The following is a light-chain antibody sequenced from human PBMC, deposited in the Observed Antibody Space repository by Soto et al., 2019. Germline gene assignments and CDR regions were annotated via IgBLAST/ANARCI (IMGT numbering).Light chain of an antibody. CDR3: QQYLITPPT. Sequence: DIVMSQSPDSLAVSLGERATIDCKSSQSLLYNSNNRNYLAWYQQKPGQPPKLLIHWASTRESGVPDRFSGSGSGTDFTLTISSLQAEDLALYYCQQYLITPPTFGQGTKVEIK. J-gene: IGKJ1*01. CDR2: WAS. V-gene: IGKV4-1*01. CDR1: QSLLYNSNNRNY.